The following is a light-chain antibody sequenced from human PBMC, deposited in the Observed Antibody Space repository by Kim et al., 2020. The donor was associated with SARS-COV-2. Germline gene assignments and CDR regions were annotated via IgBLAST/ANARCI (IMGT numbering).Light chain of an antibody. CDR1: NIGSKS. CDR3: QVWDTTSDHVV. CDR2: DDS. Sequence: SYELTQPPSVSVAPGTTARITRGGDNIGSKSVHWYQQKPGQAPVLVVYDDSDRPSGIPERFSGSKSGNTATLTISRVEAGDEADYYCQVWDTTSDHVVFGGGTQLTVL. V-gene: IGLV3-21*03. J-gene: IGLJ2*01.